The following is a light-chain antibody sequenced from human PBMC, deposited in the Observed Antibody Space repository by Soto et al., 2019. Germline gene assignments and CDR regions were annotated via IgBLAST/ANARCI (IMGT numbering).Light chain of an antibody. CDR3: QQTYNATFT. V-gene: IGKV1-39*01. Sequence: DIQLTQSPSSRSASVGDTVTITCRASQTIDSFLIWYQQKPGIAPKVLIYAPSSLQSGVPSRFSGSGSGTDFTLTINSLHPEHFATYYCQQTYNATFTFGQGTKL. J-gene: IGKJ2*01. CDR1: QTIDSF. CDR2: APS.